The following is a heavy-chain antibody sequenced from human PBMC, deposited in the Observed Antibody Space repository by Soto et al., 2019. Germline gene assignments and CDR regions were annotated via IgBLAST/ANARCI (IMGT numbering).Heavy chain of an antibody. V-gene: IGHV1-69*01. D-gene: IGHD1-7*01. CDR2: IILIFGTA. CDR1: GGTFSSYA. Sequence: QVQLVQSGAEVKKPGSSVKVSCKASGGTFSSYAISWVRQAPGQGLEWLGGIILIFGTANYEQKFQGRVTITADESTSTANREVSSLRSEDRAVYYGASVELELPPDNWFDPWGQGGLVPVSS. J-gene: IGHJ5*02. CDR3: ASVELELPPDNWFDP.